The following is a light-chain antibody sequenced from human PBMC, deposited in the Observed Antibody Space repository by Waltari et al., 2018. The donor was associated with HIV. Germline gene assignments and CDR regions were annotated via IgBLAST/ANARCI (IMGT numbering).Light chain of an antibody. V-gene: IGKV3-15*01. J-gene: IGKJ3*01. CDR2: GAS. CDR1: QSVSSN. Sequence: EVVMSQSPATLSVSPGDRATLSCRASQSVSSNLAWYQQKPGQAPRLLIYGASTRATGIPARFSGSGSGTEFTLTISSLQSEDFAVYSCQQYNDWPFTFGPGTKVDMK. CDR3: QQYNDWPFT.